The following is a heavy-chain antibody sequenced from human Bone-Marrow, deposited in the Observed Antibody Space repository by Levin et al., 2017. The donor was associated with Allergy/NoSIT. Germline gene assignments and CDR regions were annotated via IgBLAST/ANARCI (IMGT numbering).Heavy chain of an antibody. D-gene: IGHD3-22*01. CDR1: GYTFTDYY. Sequence: GESLKISCKASGYTFTDYYMNWVRQAPGQGLEWMGWINPNSGGTNYAQKFQGRVTMTRDTSISTAYMELTRLSTTDTARYYCARDPDYYDRAFDIWGQGTMVTVSS. V-gene: IGHV1-2*02. J-gene: IGHJ3*02. CDR3: ARDPDYYDRAFDI. CDR2: INPNSGGT.